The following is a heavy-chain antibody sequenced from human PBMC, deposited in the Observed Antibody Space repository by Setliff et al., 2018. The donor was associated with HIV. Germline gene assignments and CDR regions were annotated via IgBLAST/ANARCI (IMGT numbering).Heavy chain of an antibody. Sequence: ASVKVSCKASGYTFSEYAIHWVRQAPGQSLEWMGWINPGNGNTQYSQKFRSRITLTINKSANVAYMELASLKSEDTAVYYCVITKMLYYFDSWGQGTLVTVSS. CDR2: INPGNGNT. CDR3: VITKMLYYFDS. CDR1: GYTFSEYA. J-gene: IGHJ4*02. V-gene: IGHV1-3*01. D-gene: IGHD2-8*01.